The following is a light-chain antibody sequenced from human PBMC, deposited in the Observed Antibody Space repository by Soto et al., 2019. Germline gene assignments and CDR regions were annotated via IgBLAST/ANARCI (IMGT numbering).Light chain of an antibody. CDR3: QQHWSSLALT. J-gene: IGKJ4*01. CDR1: QRITSTF. V-gene: IGKV3-20*01. Sequence: EIVLTQSPDTLSLSPGERATLSCRASQRITSTFLAWYQQKTGQAPRLLIYGASSRATGTPDRFTGSGSGTDFTLTISRLEPEDFAVYYCQQHWSSLALTFGGGTKVEI. CDR2: GAS.